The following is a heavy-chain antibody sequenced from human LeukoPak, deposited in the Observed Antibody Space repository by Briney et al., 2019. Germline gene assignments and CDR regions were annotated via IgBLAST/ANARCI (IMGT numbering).Heavy chain of an antibody. V-gene: IGHV3-23*01. CDR2: ISGSGGYT. Sequence: PGGSLRLSCAASGFTFSNNAMNWVRQAPGKGLEWVSSISGSGGYTYYADSVKGRFTISRDNSRNTLYLQMNSLRAEDTAVYYCTREALRYDYWGQGTLVTVSS. J-gene: IGHJ4*02. CDR3: TREALRYDY. CDR1: GFTFSNNA. D-gene: IGHD1-26*01.